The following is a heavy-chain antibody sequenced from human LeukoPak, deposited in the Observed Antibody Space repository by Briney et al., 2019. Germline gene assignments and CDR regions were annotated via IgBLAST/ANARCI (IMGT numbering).Heavy chain of an antibody. CDR1: GFTFSSYS. CDR2: ISSSNSYI. CDR3: ARDPAGSSWSLD. V-gene: IGHV3-21*01. Sequence: PGGSLRLSCAASGFTFSSYSMNWVRQAPGKGLEWVSSISSSNSYIYYADSVKGRVTISRDNAKNSLYLQMNSLRPADTAVYYCARDPAGSSWSLDWGQGTLVTVSS. J-gene: IGHJ4*02. D-gene: IGHD6-13*01.